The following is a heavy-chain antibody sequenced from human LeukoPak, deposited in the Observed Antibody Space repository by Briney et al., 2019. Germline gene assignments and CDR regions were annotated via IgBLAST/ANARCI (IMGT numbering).Heavy chain of an antibody. CDR3: AREITMVRGVTHDAFDI. Sequence: GGSLRLSCAASGFTFSSYWMHWVRQAQGKGLVWVSRINSDGSSTSYADSVKGRFTISRDNAKNTLYLQMNSLRAEDTAVYYCAREITMVRGVTHDAFDIWGQGTMVTVSS. J-gene: IGHJ3*02. V-gene: IGHV3-74*01. CDR1: GFTFSSYW. D-gene: IGHD3-10*01. CDR2: INSDGSST.